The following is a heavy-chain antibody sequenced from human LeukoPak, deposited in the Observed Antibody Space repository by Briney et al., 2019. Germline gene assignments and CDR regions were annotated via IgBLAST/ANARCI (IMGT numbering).Heavy chain of an antibody. J-gene: IGHJ5*02. CDR2: IFYSGTT. V-gene: IGHV4-59*01. CDR3: AREVTGGDWFDP. Sequence: SETLSLTCTVSGGSLSNYFWSWIRQPPARGLEWIGYIFYSGTTNYNPSLKSRVTISVDTSKNQFSLRLSSVTAADTAVYYCAREVTGGDWFDPWGQGTLVTVSS. CDR1: GGSLSNYF. D-gene: IGHD3-10*01.